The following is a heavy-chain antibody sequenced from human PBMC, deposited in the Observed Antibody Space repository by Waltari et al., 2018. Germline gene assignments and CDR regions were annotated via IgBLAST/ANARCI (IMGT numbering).Heavy chain of an antibody. V-gene: IGHV4-59*12. D-gene: IGHD3-9*01. J-gene: IGHJ3*02. CDR2: IYYSGST. Sequence: QVQLQESGPGLVKPSETLSLTCTVSGGSISSYYWSWIRQPPGKGLEWIGYIYYSGSTNYNPSLKSRVTISVDTSKNQFSLKLSSVTAADTAVYYCARDPPPPFDYLDAFDIWGQGTMVTVSS. CDR3: ARDPPPPFDYLDAFDI. CDR1: GGSISSYY.